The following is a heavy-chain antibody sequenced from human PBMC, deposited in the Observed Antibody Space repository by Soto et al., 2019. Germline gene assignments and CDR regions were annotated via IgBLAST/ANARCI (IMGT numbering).Heavy chain of an antibody. CDR1: GGSFSGYY. J-gene: IGHJ3*02. CDR2: INHSGST. CDR3: ARGAHRYCSGGSCYGSAPRSNRAFDI. V-gene: IGHV4-34*01. D-gene: IGHD2-15*01. Sequence: SETLSLTCAVYGGSFSGYYWSWIRQPPGKGLEWIGEINHSGSTNYNPSLKSRVTISVDTSKNQFSLKLSSVTAADTAVYYCARGAHRYCSGGSCYGSAPRSNRAFDIWGQGTMVTVSS.